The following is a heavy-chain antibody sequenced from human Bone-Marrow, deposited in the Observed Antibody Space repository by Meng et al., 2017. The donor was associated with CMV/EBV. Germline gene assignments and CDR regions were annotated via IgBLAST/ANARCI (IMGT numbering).Heavy chain of an antibody. D-gene: IGHD4-11*01. CDR1: GFTFSNGW. CDR2: IKSKTDGGTT. CDR3: TTVLLISNGHYYGMDV. J-gene: IGHJ6*02. Sequence: GGSLKISCAAPGFTFSNGWMSWVRQAPGKGLEWVGRIKSKTDGGTTDYAAPVKGRFTISRDDSKNTLYLQLNSLTAADTAVYYCTTVLLISNGHYYGMDVWGQGTTVTVSS. V-gene: IGHV3-15*01.